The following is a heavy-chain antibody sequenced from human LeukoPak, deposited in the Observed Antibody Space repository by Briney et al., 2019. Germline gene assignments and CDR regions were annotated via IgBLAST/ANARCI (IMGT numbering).Heavy chain of an antibody. Sequence: PGGSLRLSCAASGFTFSSYAMSWVRQTPGKGLEWVSAISGSGGTTYYSDSVKGRCTISRDNSKNTLYLQMNSLRAEDTAVYYCARDEYKADAYWGQGTLVTVSS. D-gene: IGHD6-6*01. CDR1: GFTFSSYA. J-gene: IGHJ4*02. CDR3: ARDEYKADAY. V-gene: IGHV3-23*01. CDR2: ISGSGGTT.